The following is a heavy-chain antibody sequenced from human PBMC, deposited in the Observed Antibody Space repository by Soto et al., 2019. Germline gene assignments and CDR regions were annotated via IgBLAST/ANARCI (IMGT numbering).Heavy chain of an antibody. Sequence: PSETLSLTCTVSGGSISSYYWSWIRQPPGKGLEWIGYIYYSGSTNYNPSLKSRVTISVDTSKNQFSLKLSSVTAADTAVYYCVRERRYYDSSGYLGLYYYYYYGMDVWGQGTTVTVSS. CDR1: GGSISSYY. V-gene: IGHV4-59*01. CDR2: IYYSGST. CDR3: VRERRYYDSSGYLGLYYYYYYGMDV. J-gene: IGHJ6*02. D-gene: IGHD3-22*01.